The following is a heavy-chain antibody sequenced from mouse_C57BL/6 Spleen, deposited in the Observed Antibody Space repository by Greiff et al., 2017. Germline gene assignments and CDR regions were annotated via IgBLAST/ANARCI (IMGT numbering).Heavy chain of an antibody. CDR1: GYSFTGYY. CDR2: INPSTGGT. Sequence: EVQGVESGPELVKPGASVKISCKASGYSFTGYYMNWVKQSPEKSLEWIGEINPSTGGTTYNQKFKAKATLTVDKSSSTAYMQLKSLTSEDSAVYYCASGKDSWFAYWGQGTLVTVSA. CDR3: ASGKDSWFAY. J-gene: IGHJ3*01. V-gene: IGHV1-42*01.